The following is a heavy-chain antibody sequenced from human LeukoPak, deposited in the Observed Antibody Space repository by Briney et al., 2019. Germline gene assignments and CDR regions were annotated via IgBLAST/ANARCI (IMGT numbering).Heavy chain of an antibody. CDR3: AREGRPGVSSLCHWNYVLWFAP. CDR1: GGSFSGYY. Sequence: SETLSLTCAVYGGSFSGYYWSWIRQPPGKGLEWIGEINHSGSTNYNPSLKSRVTISVDTSKNQLSMKLSSLTAADTAVYYCAREGRPGVSSLCHWNYVLWFAPWGQGTLVTVSS. D-gene: IGHD1-7*01. CDR2: INHSGST. J-gene: IGHJ5*02. V-gene: IGHV4-34*01.